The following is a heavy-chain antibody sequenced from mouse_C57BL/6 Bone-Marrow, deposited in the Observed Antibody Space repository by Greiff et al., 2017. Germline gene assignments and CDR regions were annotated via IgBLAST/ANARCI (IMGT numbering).Heavy chain of an antibody. J-gene: IGHJ4*01. CDR2: IWTGGGT. CDR3: ARGQLRLRKGPAMDY. D-gene: IGHD3-2*02. Sequence: VQLQQSGPGLVAPSQSLSITCTVSGFSLTSYAISWVRQPPGKGLEWLGVIWTGGGTNYNSALKSRLSISKDNSKSQVFLKMNSLQTDDTARYYCARGQLRLRKGPAMDYWGQGTSVTVSS. CDR1: GFSLTSYA. V-gene: IGHV2-9-1*01.